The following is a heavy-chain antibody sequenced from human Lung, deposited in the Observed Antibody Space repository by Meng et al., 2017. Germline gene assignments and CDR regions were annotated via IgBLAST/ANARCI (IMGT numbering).Heavy chain of an antibody. J-gene: IGHJ4*02. CDR1: GYTFTSYA. V-gene: IGHV1-3*01. Sequence: QVQLVQSGAGWKKPGASVKVSCKASGYTFTSYAMHWVRQAPGQRLEWMGWINAGNGNTKYSQKFQGRVTITRDTSASTAYMELSSLRSEDTAVYYCARGDYCGGDCYWFDYWGQGTLVTVSS. D-gene: IGHD2-21*02. CDR2: INAGNGNT. CDR3: ARGDYCGGDCYWFDY.